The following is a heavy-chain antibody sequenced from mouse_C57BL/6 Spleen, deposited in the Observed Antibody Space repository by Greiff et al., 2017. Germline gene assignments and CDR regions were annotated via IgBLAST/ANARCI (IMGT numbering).Heavy chain of an antibody. CDR2: IRLKSDNYAT. CDR3: TVYYSNSAWFAY. Sequence: EVKVEESGGGLVQPGGSMKLSCVASGFTFSNYWMNWVRQSPEKGLEWVAQIRLKSDNYATHYAESVKGRFTISRDDSKSSVYLQMNNLRAEDTGIYYCTVYYSNSAWFAYWGQGTLVTVSA. D-gene: IGHD2-5*01. CDR1: GFTFSNYW. V-gene: IGHV6-3*01. J-gene: IGHJ3*01.